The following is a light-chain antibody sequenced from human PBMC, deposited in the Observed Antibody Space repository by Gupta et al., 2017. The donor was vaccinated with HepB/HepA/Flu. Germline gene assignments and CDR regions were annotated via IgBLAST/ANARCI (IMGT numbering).Light chain of an antibody. CDR2: YVS. CDR1: SNDVGDYNY. V-gene: IGLV2-14*03. Sequence: QSALTQPASVSGSPGQSITISCTGTSNDVGDYNYVSWYQQHPGKAPKLMIYYVSNRPSGVSNRFSGSKSGNTASLTISGLQAEDEADYYCTSYTSSRTLVFGGGTKLTVL. J-gene: IGLJ2*01. CDR3: TSYTSSRTLV.